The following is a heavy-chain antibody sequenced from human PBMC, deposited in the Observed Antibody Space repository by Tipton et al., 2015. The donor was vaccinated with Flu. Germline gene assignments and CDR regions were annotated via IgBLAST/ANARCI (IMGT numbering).Heavy chain of an antibody. V-gene: IGHV4-4*02. CDR1: GGSISSSNW. CDR2: IYHSGST. J-gene: IGHJ4*02. D-gene: IGHD6-19*01. Sequence: TLSLTCAVSGGSISSSNWWSWVRQPPGKGLEWIGEIYHSGSTNYNPSLKSRVTISVDKSKNQFSLKLSSVTAADTAVYYCAGSGDSSGCLDYWGQGTLVTVSS. CDR3: AGSGDSSGCLDY.